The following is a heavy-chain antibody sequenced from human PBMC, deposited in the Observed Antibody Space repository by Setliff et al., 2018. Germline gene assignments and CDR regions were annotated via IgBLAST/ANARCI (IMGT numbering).Heavy chain of an antibody. V-gene: IGHV1-24*01. CDR1: GYTLTELS. CDR2: FDPEDGET. Sequence: ASVKVSCKVSGYTLTELSRHWVRQAPGKGLEWMGGFDPEDGETIYAQKFQGRVTMTEDTSTDTAYMELSSLRSEDTAVYYCATGPVLIEGSSWFILDYWGQGTLVTVSS. J-gene: IGHJ4*02. CDR3: ATGPVLIEGSSWFILDY. D-gene: IGHD6-13*01.